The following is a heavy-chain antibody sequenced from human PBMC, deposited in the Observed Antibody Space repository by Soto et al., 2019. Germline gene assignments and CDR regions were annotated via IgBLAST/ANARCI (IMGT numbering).Heavy chain of an antibody. Sequence: QVQLVQSGGEVKKPVASVKVSFKTSGYSFTTYGISWVRQAPGQGLEWMGWISAYNGNTNYAQKLQGRVTMTTDTSTSTAYMELRSLRSDDTAVYYCAREGPAPYYYYGMDVWGQGSTVTVSS. V-gene: IGHV1-18*01. CDR1: GYSFTTYG. CDR3: AREGPAPYYYYGMDV. J-gene: IGHJ6*02. CDR2: ISAYNGNT.